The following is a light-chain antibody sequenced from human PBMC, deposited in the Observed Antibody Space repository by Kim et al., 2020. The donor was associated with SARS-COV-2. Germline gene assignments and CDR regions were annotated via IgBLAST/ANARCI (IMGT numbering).Light chain of an antibody. Sequence: VVGQTARSTCGGNNSGSKNVRWYQQKPGQAPVLVIYRDSNRPSGIPERFSGSNAGNTATLTISRAQAGDEADYYCQVWDSSTAWVFGGGTQLTVL. V-gene: IGLV3-9*01. CDR1: NSGSKN. J-gene: IGLJ3*02. CDR2: RDS. CDR3: QVWDSSTAWV.